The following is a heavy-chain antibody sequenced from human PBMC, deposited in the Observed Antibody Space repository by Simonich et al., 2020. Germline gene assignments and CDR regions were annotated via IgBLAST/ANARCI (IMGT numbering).Heavy chain of an antibody. J-gene: IGHJ6*03. CDR2: IKQDGSGK. CDR1: GFTFSSYC. V-gene: IGHV3-7*01. Sequence: EVQLVESGGGLVQPGGSLRLSCAASGFTFSSYCMSWVRQAPGKGLGGVAKIKQDGSGKYYVDSVKDRFTFSRDNAKNSLYLQMNSLRAEDTAVYYCARDGLGTAYYYYMDVWGKGTTVTVSS. CDR3: ARDGLGTAYYYYMDV. D-gene: IGHD7-27*01.